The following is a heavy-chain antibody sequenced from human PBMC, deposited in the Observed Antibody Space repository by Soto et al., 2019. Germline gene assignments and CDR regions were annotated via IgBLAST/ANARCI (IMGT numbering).Heavy chain of an antibody. J-gene: IGHJ4*02. Sequence: WGSLRLSCAASGFTFSSYAIIWGRHSPLKGLEWVSAISGSGGSTYYADSVKGRFTISRDNSKNTLYLQMNSLRAEDTAVYYCAKERDYDILTGLTDYWGQGTLVTVSS. CDR2: ISGSGGST. D-gene: IGHD3-9*01. CDR3: AKERDYDILTGLTDY. CDR1: GFTFSSYA. V-gene: IGHV3-23*01.